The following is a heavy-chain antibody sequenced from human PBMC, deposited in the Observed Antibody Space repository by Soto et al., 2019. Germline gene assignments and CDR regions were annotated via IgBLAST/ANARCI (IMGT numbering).Heavy chain of an antibody. V-gene: IGHV1-2*02. J-gene: IGHJ6*02. CDR1: GYTFTGYY. D-gene: IGHD2-21*01. CDR3: ARERFQVISDGMDV. Sequence: GASVKVSCKASGYTFTGYYVHWVREAPGQGLEWMGWINPETGGTSYAQKFQGRVTLSRDTSINTAYLELSSLRFDGAAVYFCARERFQVISDGMDVWGQGTTVTVSS. CDR2: INPETGGT.